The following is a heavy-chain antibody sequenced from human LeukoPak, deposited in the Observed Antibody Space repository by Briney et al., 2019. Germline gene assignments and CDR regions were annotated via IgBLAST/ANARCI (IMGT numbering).Heavy chain of an antibody. D-gene: IGHD2-2*01. J-gene: IGHJ4*02. V-gene: IGHV4-61*01. Sequence: SETLSLTCTVSGGSVSSGSYYWSWIRQPPGRGLEWIGYIYYSGSTNYNPSLKSRVTISVDTSKNPFSLKLSSVTAADTAVYYCARLRLGYCSSTSCYLEPDFDYWGQGTLVTVSS. CDR2: IYYSGST. CDR1: GGSVSSGSYY. CDR3: ARLRLGYCSSTSCYLEPDFDY.